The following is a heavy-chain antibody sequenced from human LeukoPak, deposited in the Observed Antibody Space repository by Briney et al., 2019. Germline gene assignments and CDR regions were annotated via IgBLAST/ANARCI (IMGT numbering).Heavy chain of an antibody. D-gene: IGHD1-14*01. CDR1: GFVFNSHP. CDR3: AREEPAGSIDY. CDR2: ISGTGHNT. J-gene: IGHJ4*02. Sequence: GGFLRPSCAASGFVFNSHPMHWVRQAPGKGLECVSAISGTGHNTYYANSVKGRFTISRDNSRNTLYLQMGSLRAEDTALYYCAREEPAGSIDYWGQGTLVTVSS. V-gene: IGHV3-64*01.